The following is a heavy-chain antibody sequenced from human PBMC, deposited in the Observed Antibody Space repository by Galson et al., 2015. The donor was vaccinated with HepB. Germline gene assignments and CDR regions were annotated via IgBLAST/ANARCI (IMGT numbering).Heavy chain of an antibody. V-gene: IGHV6-1*01. Sequence: CAISGDSVSSNSAGWNWIRQSPSRGLEWLGRTYYRSKFYHDFAVSVKSRITFNPDTSKNQISLQLTSVTPEDTAVYFCAKGGVALNAFDIWGQGTMVTVSS. CDR3: AKGGVALNAFDI. D-gene: IGHD2-15*01. CDR1: GDSVSSNSAG. J-gene: IGHJ3*02. CDR2: TYYRSKFYH.